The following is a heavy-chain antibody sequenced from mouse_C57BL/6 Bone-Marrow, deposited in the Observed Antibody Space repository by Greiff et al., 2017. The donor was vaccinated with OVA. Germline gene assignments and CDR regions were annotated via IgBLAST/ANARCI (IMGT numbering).Heavy chain of an antibody. V-gene: IGHV7-3*01. D-gene: IGHD1-1*01. J-gene: IGHJ2*01. CDR1: GFTFTNYY. CDR3: ARYKGRVAVDYFDY. Sequence: EVMLVESGGGLVQPGDSVSRCLTTSGFTFTNYYMSWVRQPPGKALEWLAFIRNKPNGSTTEYSASVKGRFTISRDNSQSILYLQMNALRAEDSATYYCARYKGRVAVDYFDYWGQGTALTVSS. CDR2: IRNKPNGSTT.